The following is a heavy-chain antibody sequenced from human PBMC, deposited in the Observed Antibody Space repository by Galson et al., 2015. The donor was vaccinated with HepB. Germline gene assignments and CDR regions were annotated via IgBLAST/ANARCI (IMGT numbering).Heavy chain of an antibody. D-gene: IGHD2-21*02. J-gene: IGHJ4*02. CDR3: VKSGGCGGDCYSLFDY. CDR2: ISSNGGST. CDR1: GFTFSSYA. V-gene: IGHV3-64D*09. Sequence: SLRLSCAASGFTFSSYAMHWVRQAPGKGLEYVSAISSNGGSTYYADSVKGRFTISRDNSKNTLYLQMSSLRAEDTAVYYCVKSGGCGGDCYSLFDYWGQGTLVTVSS.